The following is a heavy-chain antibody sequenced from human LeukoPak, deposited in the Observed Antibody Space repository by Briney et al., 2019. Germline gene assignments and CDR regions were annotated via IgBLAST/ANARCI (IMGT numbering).Heavy chain of an antibody. CDR2: IIPIFGTA. Sequence: GASVKVSCKASGGTFSSYAISWVRQAPGQGLEWMGRIIPIFGTANYAQKFQGRVTITTDESTSTAYMELSSLRSEDTAVYYCARGPYDSPLDWGQGTLVPVSS. CDR1: GGTFSSYA. CDR3: ARGPYDSPLD. J-gene: IGHJ4*02. V-gene: IGHV1-69*05. D-gene: IGHD3-22*01.